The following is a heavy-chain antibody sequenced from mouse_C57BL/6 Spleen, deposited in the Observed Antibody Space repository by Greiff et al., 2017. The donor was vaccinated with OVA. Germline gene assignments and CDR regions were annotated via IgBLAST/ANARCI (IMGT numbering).Heavy chain of an antibody. Sequence: VQLKESVAELVRPGASVKLSCTASGFNIKNTYMHWVKQRPEQGLEWIGRIDPANGNTKYAPKFQGKATITADTSSNTAYLQLSSLTSEDTAIYYCAKHYYGSPFFAYWGQGTLVTVSA. CDR2: IDPANGNT. D-gene: IGHD1-1*01. V-gene: IGHV14-3*01. CDR1: GFNIKNTY. J-gene: IGHJ3*01. CDR3: AKHYYGSPFFAY.